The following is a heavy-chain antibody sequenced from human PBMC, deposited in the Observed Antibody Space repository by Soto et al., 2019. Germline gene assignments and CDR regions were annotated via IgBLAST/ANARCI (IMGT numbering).Heavy chain of an antibody. J-gene: IGHJ4*02. CDR1: GYVLDSFA. CDR3: ARSKTIVMPGFDH. CDR2: INTGNGDS. D-gene: IGHD2-21*01. V-gene: IGHV1-3*04. Sequence: GASVKASWEASGYVLDSFAMYWMRQAPGQGPEWMGWINTGNGDSKYSEKFQDRVTITRDTSATTAYMELSSPRSEDTAVYYCARSKTIVMPGFDHWGQGTLVTVSS.